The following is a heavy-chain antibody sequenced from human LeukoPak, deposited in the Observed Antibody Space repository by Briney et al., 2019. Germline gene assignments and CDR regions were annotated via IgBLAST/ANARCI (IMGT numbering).Heavy chain of an antibody. Sequence: PSETLSLTCTVSGGSISSYYWSWIRQPAGKGLEWIGRIYTSGSTNYNPSLKSRVTMSVDTPKNQFSLKLSSVTAADTAVYYCATGGLYDFWSDYYYMDVWGKGTTVTVSS. J-gene: IGHJ6*03. CDR1: GGSISSYY. V-gene: IGHV4-4*07. CDR3: ATGGLYDFWSDYYYMDV. D-gene: IGHD3-3*01. CDR2: IYTSGST.